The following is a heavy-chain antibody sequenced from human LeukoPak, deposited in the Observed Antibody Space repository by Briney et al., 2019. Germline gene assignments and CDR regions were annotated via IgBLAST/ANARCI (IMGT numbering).Heavy chain of an antibody. CDR3: AKDSVVAAAGTHIYYYYYGMDV. CDR2: ISGDGGST. D-gene: IGHD6-13*01. Sequence: GRSLRLSCAASGFTFDDYAMHWVRQAPGKGVEWVSLISGDGGSTYYADSVKGRFTISRDNSKNSLYLQMNSLRTEDTALYYCAKDSVVAAAGTHIYYYYYGMDVWGQGTTVTVSS. J-gene: IGHJ6*02. CDR1: GFTFDDYA. V-gene: IGHV3-43*02.